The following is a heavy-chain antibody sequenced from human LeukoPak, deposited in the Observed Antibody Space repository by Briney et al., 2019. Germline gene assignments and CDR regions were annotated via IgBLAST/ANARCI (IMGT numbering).Heavy chain of an antibody. CDR3: ARGRWAVAGTYFDY. CDR2: INHSGST. CDR1: GGSFSGYY. J-gene: IGHJ4*02. Sequence: SETLSLTCAVYGGSFSGYYWSWIRQPPGKELEWIGEINHSGSTNYNPSLKSRVTISVDTSKNQFSLKLSSVTAADTAVYYCARGRWAVAGTYFDYWGQGTLVTVSS. D-gene: IGHD6-19*01. V-gene: IGHV4-34*01.